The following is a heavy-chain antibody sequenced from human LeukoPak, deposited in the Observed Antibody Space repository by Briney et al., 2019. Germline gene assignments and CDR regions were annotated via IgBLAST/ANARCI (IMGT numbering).Heavy chain of an antibody. CDR2: ISSNGGST. V-gene: IGHV3-64*01. CDR1: GFTFSSYA. J-gene: IGHJ3*02. CDR3: ARGITAGSFDI. D-gene: IGHD3-10*01. Sequence: GGPLRLSCAASGFTFSSYAMHWVRQAPGKGLEYVSAISSNGGSTYYANSVKGRFTISRDNSKNTLYLQMGSLRAEDMAVYYCARGITAGSFDIWGQGTMVTVSS.